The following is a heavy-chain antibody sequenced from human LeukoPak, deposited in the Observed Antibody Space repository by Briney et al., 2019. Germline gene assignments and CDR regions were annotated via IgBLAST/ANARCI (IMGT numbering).Heavy chain of an antibody. CDR3: ARGISVVVPAAIGWFDP. J-gene: IGHJ5*02. V-gene: IGHV1-69*04. CDR1: GGTFSSYA. D-gene: IGHD2-2*02. CDR2: TIPILGIA. Sequence: SVKVSCKASGGTFSSYAISWVRQAPGQGLEWMGRTIPILGIANYAQKFQGRVTITADKSTSTAYMELSSLRSEDTAVYYCARGISVVVPAAIGWFDPWGQGTLVTVSS.